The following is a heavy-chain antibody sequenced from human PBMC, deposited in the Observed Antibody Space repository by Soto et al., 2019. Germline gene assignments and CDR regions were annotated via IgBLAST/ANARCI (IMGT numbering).Heavy chain of an antibody. CDR1: VGSISSSSYY. D-gene: IGHD6-13*01. CDR2: IYYSGST. Sequence: QLQLQESGPGLVKPSETLSLTCTVSVGSISSSSYYWGWIRQPPGKGREWIGSIYYSGSTYYNPSHKSRVTISVDTSKNQFSLKLSSVTAADTAVYYCARSPYSSSWYSFDYWGQGTLVTPSS. J-gene: IGHJ4*02. V-gene: IGHV4-39*01. CDR3: ARSPYSSSWYSFDY.